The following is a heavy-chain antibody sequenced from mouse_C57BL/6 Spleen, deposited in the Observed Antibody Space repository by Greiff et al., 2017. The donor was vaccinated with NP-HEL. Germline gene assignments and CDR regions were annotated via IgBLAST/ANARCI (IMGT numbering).Heavy chain of an antibody. CDR2: ISYSGST. Sequence: VQLKESGPGMVKPSQSLSLTCTVTGYSITSGYDWHWIRHFPGNKLEWMGYISYSGSTNYNPSLQSRISITHDTSKNHFFLKLNSVTTEDTATYYWARGGAEAMDYWGQGTSVTVSS. CDR1: GYSITSGYD. V-gene: IGHV3-1*01. J-gene: IGHJ4*01. CDR3: ARGGAEAMDY.